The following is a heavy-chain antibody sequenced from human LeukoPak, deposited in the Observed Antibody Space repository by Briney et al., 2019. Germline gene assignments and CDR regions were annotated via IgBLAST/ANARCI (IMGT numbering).Heavy chain of an antibody. CDR2: INHSGST. Sequence: SETLSLTCAVSGGSFSGNYWSWIRQPPGKGLEWMGEINHSGSTNYNQSLKSRVTISVDTSKNQFSLKLSSVTAADTAVYYCARGANCSGGSCYPDTRFDPWGQGTLVTVSS. D-gene: IGHD2-15*01. CDR3: ARGANCSGGSCYPDTRFDP. J-gene: IGHJ5*02. V-gene: IGHV4-34*01. CDR1: GGSFSGNY.